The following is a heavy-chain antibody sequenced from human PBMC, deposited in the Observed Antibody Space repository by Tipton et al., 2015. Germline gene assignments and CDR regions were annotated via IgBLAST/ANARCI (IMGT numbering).Heavy chain of an antibody. V-gene: IGHV4-61*01. Sequence: TLSLTCDVSGVSVTSGSYYWSWIRQSPGKGLEWIGYVYHTGSTVYNPSFKSRVTISVDTSKNQFSLKLSSVTAADTAVYYCARGTVVVPAAFDYWGQGTLVTVSS. CDR3: ARGTVVVPAAFDY. CDR2: VYHTGST. D-gene: IGHD2-2*01. CDR1: GVSVTSGSYY. J-gene: IGHJ4*02.